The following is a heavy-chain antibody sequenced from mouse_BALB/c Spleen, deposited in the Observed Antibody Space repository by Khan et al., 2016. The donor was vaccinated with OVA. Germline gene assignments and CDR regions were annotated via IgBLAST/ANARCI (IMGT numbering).Heavy chain of an antibody. V-gene: IGHV5-9-3*01. D-gene: IGHD2-1*01. CDR2: ISSDGDYT. J-gene: IGHJ3*01. CDR1: GFTFSTYA. CDR3: ARSPYGNFAY. Sequence: DVKLVESGGGLVKPGGSLKLSCAASGFTFSTYAMSWVRQTPEKRLEWVATISSDGDYTYYPDTVTGRFTISRDNAKNTLYLQMSSLRSEDTAMYYCARSPYGNFAYWGQGTLVTVSA.